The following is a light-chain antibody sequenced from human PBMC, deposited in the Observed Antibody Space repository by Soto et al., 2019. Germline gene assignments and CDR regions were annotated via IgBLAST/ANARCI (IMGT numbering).Light chain of an antibody. CDR1: QSVTSNH. J-gene: IGKJ2*01. Sequence: EVVLTQSPGTLSLSPGERATLSCRSSQSVTSNHLAWYQQKPGQAPRLLISDASNRAPGIPDMFRGSGSGTDFTLTISRLETEDFAVYYCQQYGSSVPNTFGQGTKLEIK. CDR2: DAS. CDR3: QQYGSSVPNT. V-gene: IGKV3-20*01.